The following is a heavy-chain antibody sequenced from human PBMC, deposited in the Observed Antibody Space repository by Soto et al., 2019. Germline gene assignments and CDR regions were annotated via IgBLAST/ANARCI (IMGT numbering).Heavy chain of an antibody. CDR2: IYSGGST. J-gene: IGHJ3*02. CDR3: ARGGGYCGGDCDSDAFDI. V-gene: IGHV3-53*04. Sequence: GGSLRLSCVASGFTVSSNYMSWVRQAPGKGLEWVSVIYSGGSTYYADSVKGRFTISRHNSKNKLYLQMNSLRAEDTAVYYCARGGGYCGGDCDSDAFDIWGQGTMVTVSS. CDR1: GFTVSSNY. D-gene: IGHD2-21*01.